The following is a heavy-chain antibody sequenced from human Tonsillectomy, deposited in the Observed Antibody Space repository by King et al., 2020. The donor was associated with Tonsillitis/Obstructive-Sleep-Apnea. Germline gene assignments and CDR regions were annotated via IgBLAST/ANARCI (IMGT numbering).Heavy chain of an antibody. CDR3: AKDSTGQYYYYKDV. V-gene: IGHV3-23*04. D-gene: IGHD2-8*02. CDR2: NSGSGGGT. CDR1: GFIFRHYA. J-gene: IGHJ6*03. Sequence: VQLVESGGGLVQPGGSLRLSCAASGFIFRHYAMSWVRQAPGKGLEWGSSNSGSGGGTFFADSVKGRFTISRDSVKNTLYLQMNDLRAEDTALYYCAKDSTGQYYYYKDVWGKGTTVTVSS.